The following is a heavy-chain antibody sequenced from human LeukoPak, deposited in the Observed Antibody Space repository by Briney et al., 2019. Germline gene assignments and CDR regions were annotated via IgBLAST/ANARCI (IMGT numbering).Heavy chain of an antibody. Sequence: PSETLSLTCAVYGGSFSGYYWSWIRLPPGKGLEWIGEINHSGSTNYNPSLKSRVTISVDTSKNQFSLKLSSVTAADTAVYYCAREGRSGYCSSTSCHNDYWGQGTLVTVSS. V-gene: IGHV4-34*01. CDR1: GGSFSGYY. CDR2: INHSGST. CDR3: AREGRSGYCSSTSCHNDY. J-gene: IGHJ4*02. D-gene: IGHD2-2*02.